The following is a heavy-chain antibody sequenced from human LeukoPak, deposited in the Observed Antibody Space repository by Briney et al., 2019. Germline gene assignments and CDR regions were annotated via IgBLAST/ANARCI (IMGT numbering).Heavy chain of an antibody. CDR2: IYYSGST. J-gene: IGHJ3*02. CDR3: ARRFDT. V-gene: IGHV4-59*01. Sequence: SETLSLTCTVSGGSITNYYWSWIRQPPGKGLEWIGYIYYSGSTNYNPSLQSRVTISIDTSKTQFSLRLTSVTAADTAVYYCARRFDTWGQGTMVTVSS. CDR1: GGSITNYY.